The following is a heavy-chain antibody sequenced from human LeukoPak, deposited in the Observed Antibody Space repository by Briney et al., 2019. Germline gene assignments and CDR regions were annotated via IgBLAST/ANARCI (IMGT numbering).Heavy chain of an antibody. CDR1: GYTFTSHG. D-gene: IGHD3-9*01. CDR3: ARDSARYFDWLLPGYYYYMDV. CDR2: ISAYNGNT. V-gene: IGHV1-18*01. J-gene: IGHJ6*03. Sequence: GASVKVSCKASGYTFTSHGISWGRQAPGQGLELKGWISAYNGNTNYAQKLQGTGTMTTDTSTSTAYMELRSLRSDDTAVYYCARDSARYFDWLLPGYYYYMDVWGKGTTVTVSS.